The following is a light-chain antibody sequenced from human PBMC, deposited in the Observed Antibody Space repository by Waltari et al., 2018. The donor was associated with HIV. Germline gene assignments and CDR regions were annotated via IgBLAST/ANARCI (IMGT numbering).Light chain of an antibody. CDR3: TSYAGRDNLV. J-gene: IGLJ2*01. CDR2: EVS. CDR1: SSDVGDNNY. V-gene: IGLV2-8*01. Sequence: QSALTQPPSASGSPGQSVTISCTGTSSDVGDNNYVSWYQQHPGKAPKVMIYEVSKRPSGFPVRFSGSKSGNTASLTVSGLQAEDEADYFCTSYAGRDNLVFGGGTKLTVL.